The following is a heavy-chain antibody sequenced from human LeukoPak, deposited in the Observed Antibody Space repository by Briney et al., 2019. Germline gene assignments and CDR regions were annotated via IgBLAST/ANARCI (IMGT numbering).Heavy chain of an antibody. V-gene: IGHV1-24*01. CDR3: ARDDVDTALGFDF. J-gene: IGHJ4*02. CDR1: GYTLTELS. Sequence: GASVKVSCKVSGYTLTELSMHWVRQAPGKGLEWMGGFDTEDGETIYAQKFQGRVTMTTDTSTSTAYMELRSLRSDDTAVYYCARDDVDTALGFDFWGQGTLVTISS. CDR2: FDTEDGET. D-gene: IGHD5-18*01.